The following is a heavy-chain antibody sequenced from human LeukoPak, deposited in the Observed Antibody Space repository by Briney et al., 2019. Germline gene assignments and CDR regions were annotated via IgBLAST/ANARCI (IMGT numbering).Heavy chain of an antibody. CDR1: GFTLSSYS. CDR2: ISSGSRYI. D-gene: IGHD2-21*01. Sequence: GGSLRLSCAASGFTLSSYSMNWVRQAPGKGLEWVSSISSGSRYIYYADSVKGRFTISRDNTKNSLYLQMNSLRAEDTAVYYCARESTSVVVRYFQHWGQGTLVTVSS. V-gene: IGHV3-21*01. J-gene: IGHJ1*01. CDR3: ARESTSVVVRYFQH.